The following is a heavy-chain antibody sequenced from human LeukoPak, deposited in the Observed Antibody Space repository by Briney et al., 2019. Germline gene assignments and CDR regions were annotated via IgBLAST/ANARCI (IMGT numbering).Heavy chain of an antibody. CDR1: GGSFSGYY. V-gene: IGHV4-34*01. CDR2: INHSGST. Sequence: SETLSLTCAVYGGSFSGYYWSWIRQPPGKGLEWIGEINHSGSTNYNPSLKSRVTISVDTSKNQFSLKLSSVTAADTAVYYCARSRGYSYGLRYWGQGTLVTVSS. D-gene: IGHD5-18*01. CDR3: ARSRGYSYGLRY. J-gene: IGHJ4*02.